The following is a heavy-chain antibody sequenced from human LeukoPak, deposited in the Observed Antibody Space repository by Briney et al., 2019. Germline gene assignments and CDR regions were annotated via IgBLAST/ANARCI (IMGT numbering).Heavy chain of an antibody. CDR3: ARAVYDSSGYDTFGI. D-gene: IGHD3-22*01. CDR1: GGSISTYY. V-gene: IGHV4-59*01. Sequence: SETLSLTCTVSGGSISTYYWSWIRQPPGKGLEWIGYIYYSGSTNYNPSLKSRVTISLDTSKNEFSLKVTSVTAADTAVYYCARAVYDSSGYDTFGIWGQGTMVTVSS. CDR2: IYYSGST. J-gene: IGHJ3*02.